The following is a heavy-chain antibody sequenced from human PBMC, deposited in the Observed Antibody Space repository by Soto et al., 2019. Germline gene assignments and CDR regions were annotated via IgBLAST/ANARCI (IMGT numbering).Heavy chain of an antibody. CDR3: ARAGLKPGGRGYCSSTICHPGMDV. V-gene: IGHV1-3*01. D-gene: IGHD2-2*01. Sequence: QVQLVQSGAEVKKPGASVKVSGKASGYTFTSYAMHWVRQAPGQRLEWMGWINAGNGNTKYSRKFQGRVTITRDTAAGTAYRELSSLKSEDTAVYYCARAGLKPGGRGYCSSTICHPGMDVWGQGTTVTVSS. CDR1: GYTFTSYA. J-gene: IGHJ6*02. CDR2: INAGNGNT.